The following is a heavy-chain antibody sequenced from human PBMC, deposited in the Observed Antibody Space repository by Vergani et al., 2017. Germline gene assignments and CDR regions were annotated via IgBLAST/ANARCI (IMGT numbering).Heavy chain of an antibody. CDR2: IIPIFGTA. CDR3: AREDPVVTEVYFDY. Sequence: QVQLVQSGAEVKKPGSSVKVSCKASGGTFSSYAISWVRQAPGQGLEWMGGIIPIFGTANYAQKFQGRVTITADESTSTAYMELSSLRSEDTAVYYCAREDPVVTEVYFDYWGQGTLVTVSS. CDR1: GGTFSSYA. V-gene: IGHV1-69*12. J-gene: IGHJ4*02. D-gene: IGHD4-23*01.